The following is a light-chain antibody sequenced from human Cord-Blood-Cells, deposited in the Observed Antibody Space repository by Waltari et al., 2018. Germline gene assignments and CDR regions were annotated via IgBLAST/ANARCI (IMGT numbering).Light chain of an antibody. J-gene: IGLJ3*02. Sequence: SSELTQDPALSVALGQTVRITCQGDSLRSYYASWYQQKPGQAPVPVIYGKNNRPSGIPDRFSGSSSGNTASLTITGAQAEDEADYYCNSRDSSGNHLVFGGGTKLTVL. V-gene: IGLV3-19*01. CDR3: NSRDSSGNHLV. CDR1: SLRSYY. CDR2: GKN.